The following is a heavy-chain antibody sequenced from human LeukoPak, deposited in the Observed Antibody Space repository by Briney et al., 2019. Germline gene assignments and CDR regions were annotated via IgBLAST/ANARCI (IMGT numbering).Heavy chain of an antibody. V-gene: IGHV4-59*08. D-gene: IGHD3-22*01. CDR3: ARLDYYDSSGYLFDY. CDR1: GGSISSYY. Sequence: SETLSLTCTVSGGSISSYYWSWIRQPPGKGLEWIGYIYYSGSTNYNPSLKSRVTISVDTSKNQFSLKPSSVTAADTAVYYCARLDYYDSSGYLFDYWGQGTLVTVSS. J-gene: IGHJ4*02. CDR2: IYYSGST.